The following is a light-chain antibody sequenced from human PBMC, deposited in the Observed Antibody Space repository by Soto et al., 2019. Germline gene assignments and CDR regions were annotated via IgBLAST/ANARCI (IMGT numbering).Light chain of an antibody. Sequence: QSALTQPASVSGSPGQSITISCTGTSSDVGGYIYVSWYRQHPGKAPKPIIYEVSNRPSGVSNRFSGSSSGADRYLTISSLRSDDEADYYCQAWGTGGVFGGGTKLTVL. CDR3: QAWGTGGV. CDR2: EVS. J-gene: IGLJ3*02. V-gene: IGLV2-14*01. CDR1: SSDVGGYIY.